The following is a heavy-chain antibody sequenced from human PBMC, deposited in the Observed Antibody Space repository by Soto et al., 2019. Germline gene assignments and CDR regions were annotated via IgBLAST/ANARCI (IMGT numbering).Heavy chain of an antibody. CDR1: GFTFSSYA. Sequence: GGSLRLSCAASGFTFSSYAMSWVRQAPGKGLEWVSAISGSGGSTYYADSVKGRFTISRDNSKNTLYLQMNSLRAEDTAVYYCARSLYSIAAAVDTLDYWGQGTPVTVSS. D-gene: IGHD6-13*01. CDR3: ARSLYSIAAAVDTLDY. J-gene: IGHJ4*02. CDR2: ISGSGGST. V-gene: IGHV3-23*01.